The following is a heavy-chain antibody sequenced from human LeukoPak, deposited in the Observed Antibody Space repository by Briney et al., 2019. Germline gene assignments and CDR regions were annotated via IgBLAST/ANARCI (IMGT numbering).Heavy chain of an antibody. J-gene: IGHJ4*02. CDR1: GYTFTRYD. D-gene: IGHD2-15*01. CDR2: MNPNSGNT. Sequence: AASVNVSCKASGYTFTRYDINWVRQATGQGREWMGWMNPNSGNTGYAQKFQGRVTMTRNNSIRTAYMELSSLRSEDTAVYYCARGGGYCSGGSCPYYFDYWGQGTLVTVSS. V-gene: IGHV1-8*01. CDR3: ARGGGYCSGGSCPYYFDY.